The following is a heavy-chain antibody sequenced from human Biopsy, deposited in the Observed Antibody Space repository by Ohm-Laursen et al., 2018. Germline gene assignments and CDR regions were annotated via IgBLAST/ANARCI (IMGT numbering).Heavy chain of an antibody. CDR2: IFYSGII. V-gene: IGHV4-39*01. J-gene: IGHJ5*02. CDR3: ARHPTGFWFDP. Sequence: PSDTLSLTCIVSGGSVSSNTNYWAWIRQPPGKGLEWIGSIFYSGIIYYNPSLKSRVSISVDTSKNQFSLNLNSVTAADTAVYYCARHPTGFWFDPWGQGTLVIVSS. CDR1: GGSVSSNTNY.